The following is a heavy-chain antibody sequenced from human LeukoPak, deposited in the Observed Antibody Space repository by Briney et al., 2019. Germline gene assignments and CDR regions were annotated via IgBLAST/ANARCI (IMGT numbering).Heavy chain of an antibody. V-gene: IGHV3-30*03. CDR1: GFTFSSYG. CDR2: ISYDGSDK. Sequence: GRSLRLSCAASGFTFSSYGMHWVRQAPGKGLEWVAVISYDGSDKYYADSVKGRFTIPRDNSKNTLYLQVNSLRAEDTAMYYCARNILFAFDIWGQGTMVTVSS. CDR3: ARNILFAFDI. J-gene: IGHJ3*02.